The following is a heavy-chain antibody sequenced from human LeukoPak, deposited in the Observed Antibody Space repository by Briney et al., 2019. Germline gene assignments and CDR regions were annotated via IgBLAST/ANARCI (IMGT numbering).Heavy chain of an antibody. Sequence: GGSLRLSCAASGFTFSSYAMSWVRQAPGKGLEWVSGISGSGSNTHYADSVRGRFTISRDNSRNTVYLEMNSLRAEDTAIYSCAKVSWANYFDYWGQGTLVTVSS. V-gene: IGHV3-23*01. CDR1: GFTFSSYA. CDR3: AKVSWANYFDY. CDR2: ISGSGSNT. J-gene: IGHJ4*02. D-gene: IGHD6-13*01.